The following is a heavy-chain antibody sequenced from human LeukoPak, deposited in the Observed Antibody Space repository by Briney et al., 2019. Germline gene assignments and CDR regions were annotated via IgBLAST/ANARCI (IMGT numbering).Heavy chain of an antibody. CDR1: GFSFNSYA. J-gene: IGHJ6*02. D-gene: IGHD6-19*01. CDR3: ANQPGLYDSGWSWTYHFFGVDV. V-gene: IGHV3-23*01. CDR2: VSGRGERT. Sequence: GGSLRLSCAASGFSFNSYAMSWVRQAPGKGLAWVSAVSGRGERTYYAVFVQGRFSISRDNSKDTVYLQMNSLRAGDTAIYYCANQPGLYDSGWSWTYHFFGVDVWGQGTTVTVSS.